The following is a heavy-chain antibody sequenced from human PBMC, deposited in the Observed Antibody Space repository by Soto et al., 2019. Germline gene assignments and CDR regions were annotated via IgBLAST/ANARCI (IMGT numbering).Heavy chain of an antibody. D-gene: IGHD3-3*01. CDR2: ISGSGGST. J-gene: IGHJ6*02. Sequence: GVSLRLSCAASGFTFSIYAMSWVRQAPGKGLEWVSAISGSGGSTYYADSVKGRFTISRDNSKNTLYLQMNSLRAEDTAVYYCAKDYDFWRINYYYYGMDVWGQGTTVTVSS. V-gene: IGHV3-23*01. CDR3: AKDYDFWRINYYYYGMDV. CDR1: GFTFSIYA.